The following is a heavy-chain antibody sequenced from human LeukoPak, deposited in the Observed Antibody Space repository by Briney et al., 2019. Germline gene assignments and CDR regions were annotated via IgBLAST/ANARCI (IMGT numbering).Heavy chain of an antibody. CDR2: IWYDGSNK. J-gene: IGHJ4*02. CDR1: GFTFSSYG. D-gene: IGHD3-3*01. V-gene: IGHV3-33*01. CDR3: ARYEGEYYDFWSGYTFDY. Sequence: GGPLRLFCAASGFTFSSYGLHWVRQAPGKGLEWVAVIWYDGSNKYYADSVKGRFTISRDNIKNTVYLQMNSLRAEDTAVYYCARYEGEYYDFWSGYTFDYWGQGTLVTVSS.